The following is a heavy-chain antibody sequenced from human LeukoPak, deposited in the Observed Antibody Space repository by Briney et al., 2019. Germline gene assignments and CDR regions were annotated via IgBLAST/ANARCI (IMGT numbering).Heavy chain of an antibody. CDR1: GFTFSSNY. CDR2: IYRGGST. J-gene: IGHJ3*02. V-gene: IGHV3-53*01. CDR3: ARAQGGSSIAARYAFDI. Sequence: GGSLRLSCAASGFTFSSNYMNWVRQAPGKGLEWVSLIYRGGSTKYADSVKGRFTISRDNSKNTLFLQIDSLRAEDTAVYYCARAQGGSSIAARYAFDIWGQGTMVTVSS. D-gene: IGHD6-6*01.